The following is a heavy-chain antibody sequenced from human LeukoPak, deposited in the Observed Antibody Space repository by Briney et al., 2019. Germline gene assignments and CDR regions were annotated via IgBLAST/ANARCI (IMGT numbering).Heavy chain of an antibody. V-gene: IGHV1-3*01. CDR2: INAGNGNT. CDR1: GYTFTSYA. D-gene: IGHD3-22*01. CDR3: ARDPDYYDSSGYYYGDDAFDI. J-gene: IGHJ3*02. Sequence: ASVKVSCKASGYTFTSYAMHWVRQAPGQRLEWMGWINAGNGNTKYSQKFQGRVTITRDTSASTAYMELSSLRSEDTAVYYCARDPDYYDSSGYYYGDDAFDIWGQGTMVTVSS.